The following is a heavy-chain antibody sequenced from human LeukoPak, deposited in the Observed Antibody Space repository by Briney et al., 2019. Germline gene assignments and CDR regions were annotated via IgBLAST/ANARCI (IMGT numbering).Heavy chain of an antibody. V-gene: IGHV1-18*01. CDR2: ISAYNGNT. D-gene: IGHD2-8*01. Sequence: ASVKVSCKASGYTFTSYGISWVRQAPGQGLEWMGWISAYNGNTNYAQKLQGRVTMTTDTSTSAAYMELRSLRSDDTAVYYCARDAVLTVYASRWFDPWGQGTLVTVSS. CDR1: GYTFTSYG. CDR3: ARDAVLTVYASRWFDP. J-gene: IGHJ5*02.